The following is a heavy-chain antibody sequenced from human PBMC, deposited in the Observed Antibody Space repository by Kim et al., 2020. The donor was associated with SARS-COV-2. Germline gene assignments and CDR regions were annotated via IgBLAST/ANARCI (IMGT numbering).Heavy chain of an antibody. CDR3: AIDLAPALRGMNS. D-gene: IGHD2-2*01. V-gene: IGHV3-30*04. J-gene: IGHJ4*02. Sequence: GGSLRLSCAASGFTFSSYALHWVRQAPDEGLEWVAVISADGRSKYYVDSVKGRFTISRDNSKNTLYLQMSSLRPEDTAVYYCAIDLAPALRGMNSWGQGTLVAVSP. CDR1: GFTFSSYA. CDR2: ISADGRSK.